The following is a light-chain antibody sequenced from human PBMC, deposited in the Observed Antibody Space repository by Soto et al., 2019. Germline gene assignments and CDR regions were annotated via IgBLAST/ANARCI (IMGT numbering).Light chain of an antibody. CDR2: GAS. Sequence: ETVLTQSPGTLSLSPGERATLSCRASQSVSSNYLAWYQHIPGQAPRLVIYGASTRATGIPDRFSGSGSGTDVPLTISRLEPEDFAVYYCQQFDRSLPSWTFGQGTKVE. CDR1: QSVSSNY. J-gene: IGKJ1*01. V-gene: IGKV3-20*01. CDR3: QQFDRSLPSWT.